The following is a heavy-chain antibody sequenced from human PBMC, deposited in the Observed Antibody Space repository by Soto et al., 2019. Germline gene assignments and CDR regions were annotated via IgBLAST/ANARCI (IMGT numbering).Heavy chain of an antibody. CDR2: FDPEDGET. D-gene: IGHD3-9*01. Sequence: ASVKVSCKVSGYTLTELSMHWVRQAPGKRLEWMGGFDPEDGETIYAQKFQGRVTMTEDTSTDTAYVELSSLRSEDTAVYYCATPNYDILTGPRYYYYGMDVWGQGTTVTVSS. CDR3: ATPNYDILTGPRYYYYGMDV. CDR1: GYTLTELS. J-gene: IGHJ6*02. V-gene: IGHV1-24*01.